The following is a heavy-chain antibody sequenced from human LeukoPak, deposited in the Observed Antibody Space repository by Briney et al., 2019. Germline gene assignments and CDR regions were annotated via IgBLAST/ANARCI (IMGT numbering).Heavy chain of an antibody. Sequence: SGGSLKLSCAASGFKFDAYPMSWVRHAPGKGLEWVSSISSSSSYIYYADSVKGRFTISRDNAKNSLYLQMNSLRAEDTAVYYCATPVLRFFQTGYWGQGTLVTVSS. D-gene: IGHD3-3*01. V-gene: IGHV3-21*01. CDR2: ISSSSSYI. CDR3: ATPVLRFFQTGY. CDR1: GFKFDAYP. J-gene: IGHJ4*02.